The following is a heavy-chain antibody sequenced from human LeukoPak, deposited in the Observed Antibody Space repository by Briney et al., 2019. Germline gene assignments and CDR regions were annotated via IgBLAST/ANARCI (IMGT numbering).Heavy chain of an antibody. J-gene: IGHJ1*01. CDR1: RGSISGYY. V-gene: IGHV4-59*01. CDR2: INYSGST. CDR3: ASYSSSLEYFHP. D-gene: IGHD6-13*01. Sequence: SETLSLTCTVSRGSISGYYWSWIRQPPGKGLEWIAYINYSGSTNYNPSLKSRVAISVDTSKNQFSLKLSSVTAADTAVYYCASYSSSLEYFHPWGQGTLVTVSS.